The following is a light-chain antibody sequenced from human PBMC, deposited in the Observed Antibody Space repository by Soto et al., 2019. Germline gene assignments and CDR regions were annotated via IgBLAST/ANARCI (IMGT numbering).Light chain of an antibody. V-gene: IGKV3-15*01. J-gene: IGKJ1*01. Sequence: EIVMTQSPATLSVSPGERATLSCRASQSVSSNLAWYQQKPGQAPRLLIYGASTRATGIPARFSGSGSGTEFTLHISRLQSEDFAVYYCQQYNNWPWWTFGQGTKVEIK. CDR1: QSVSSN. CDR3: QQYNNWPWWT. CDR2: GAS.